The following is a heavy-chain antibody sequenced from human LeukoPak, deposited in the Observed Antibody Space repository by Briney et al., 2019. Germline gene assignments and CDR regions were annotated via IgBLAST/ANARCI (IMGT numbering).Heavy chain of an antibody. J-gene: IGHJ5*02. V-gene: IGHV3-21*01. CDR3: ARDKQGYCSSTSCSIGDNWFDP. CDR2: IIISSSYI. D-gene: IGHD2-2*01. CDR1: GFTFSSYS. Sequence: PGGSLRLSCAASGFTFSSYSMNWVRQAPGKGLEWVSSIIISSSYIYYADSVKGRFTNSRDNAKNSLYLQMNSLRAEDTAVYYCARDKQGYCSSTSCSIGDNWFDPWGQGTLVTVS.